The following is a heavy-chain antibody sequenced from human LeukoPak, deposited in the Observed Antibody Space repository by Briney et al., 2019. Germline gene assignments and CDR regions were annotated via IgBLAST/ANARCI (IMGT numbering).Heavy chain of an antibody. CDR1: GFXFSNYA. V-gene: IGHV3-33*01. Sequence: GGSLRLSCAASGFXFSNYAMHWVRQAPGKGLEWVALLWYDGSNREYADSVKGRFTISRDDAKNSLYLQMNSLRVEDTAVYYCARVTGLHFDYWAQGTLVTVSS. J-gene: IGHJ4*02. D-gene: IGHD7-27*01. CDR2: LWYDGSNR. CDR3: ARVTGLHFDY.